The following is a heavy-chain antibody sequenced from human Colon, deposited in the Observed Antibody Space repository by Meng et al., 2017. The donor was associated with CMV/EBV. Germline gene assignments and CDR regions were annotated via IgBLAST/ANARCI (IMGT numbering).Heavy chain of an antibody. CDR2: IYPQNCGT. CDR3: IKEDWYFDF. CDR1: RYNFQANH. V-gene: IGHV1-2*02. Sequence: QVPPNQSETEVKKPGASANVSCHPSRYNFQANHSHLVRHAPGQGIEWMGWIYPQNCGTYFAKKFQGRVTMTSDTSISPAYMELSSLTSDETAIYYCIKEDWYFDFWGQGTLVTASS. D-gene: IGHD2-21*01. J-gene: IGHJ4*02.